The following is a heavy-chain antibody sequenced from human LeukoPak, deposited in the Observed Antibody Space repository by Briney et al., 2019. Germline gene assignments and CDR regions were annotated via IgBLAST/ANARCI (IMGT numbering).Heavy chain of an antibody. Sequence: GGSLRLSCAASRFTFSTYAVNWVRQAPGKGLEWVSAISGGGGSTYYADSVKGRFTISRDNSKNTLYLQMSSLRAEDTAVYYCAKDRGRYYDSSGYYWGYYFDSWGQGILVTVST. CDR2: ISGGGGST. D-gene: IGHD3-22*01. V-gene: IGHV3-23*01. CDR1: RFTFSTYA. CDR3: AKDRGRYYDSSGYYWGYYFDS. J-gene: IGHJ4*02.